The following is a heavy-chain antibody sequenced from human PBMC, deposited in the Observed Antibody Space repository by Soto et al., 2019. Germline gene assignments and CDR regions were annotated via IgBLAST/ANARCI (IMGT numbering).Heavy chain of an antibody. Sequence: XPSMSLTNTVCRGCLSSYYWSWNRQPPGEGLEWFGYNYYSGSTNYSPSLKSRVTISVDTYKNQFSLKLSSVTAADSAVYCRARAPSIPFLEWNCFDPCGQRTLVTVSS. D-gene: IGHD3-3*01. CDR1: RGCLSSYY. CDR2: NYYSGST. V-gene: IGHV4-59*01. CDR3: ARAPSIPFLEWNCFDP. J-gene: IGHJ5*02.